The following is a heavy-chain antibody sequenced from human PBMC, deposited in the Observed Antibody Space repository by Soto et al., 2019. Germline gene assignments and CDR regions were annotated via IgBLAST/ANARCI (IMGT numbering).Heavy chain of an antibody. J-gene: IGHJ1*01. CDR2: IYSSGST. CDR1: GGSISSSSYY. CDR3: ARRYCSGGSCQYFQH. Sequence: LQLQESGPGLVKPSETLSLTCTVSGGSISSSSYYWGWIRQPPGKGLEWIGSIYSSGSTYYNPSLKSRVTISVDTSKNQFSLKLSSVTAADTAVYYCARRYCSGGSCQYFQHWAQGTLVIVSS. D-gene: IGHD2-15*01. V-gene: IGHV4-39*01.